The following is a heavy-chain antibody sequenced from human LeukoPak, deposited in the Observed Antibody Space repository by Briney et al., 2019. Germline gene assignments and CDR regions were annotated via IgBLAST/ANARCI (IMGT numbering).Heavy chain of an antibody. V-gene: IGHV4-34*01. CDR2: INHSGST. Sequence: SETLSLTCAVYGGSFSGYYWNWIRQPPGKGLEWIGEINHSGSTNYNPSLKSRVTISVDTSKNQFSLKLSSVTAADTAVYYCARARLRWSSYYFDYWGQGTLVTVSS. CDR1: GGSFSGYY. D-gene: IGHD4-23*01. CDR3: ARARLRWSSYYFDY. J-gene: IGHJ4*02.